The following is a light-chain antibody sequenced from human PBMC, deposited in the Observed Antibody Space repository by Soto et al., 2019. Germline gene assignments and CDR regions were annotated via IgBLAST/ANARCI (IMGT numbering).Light chain of an antibody. J-gene: IGKJ4*01. V-gene: IGKV3-15*01. CDR1: QTIASN. CDR2: GAS. Sequence: IVLTQSPGTLSLSPGERATLSCRASQTIASNFIAWYQQRPGQTPRLLIYGASTRATGIPARFSGSGSGTEFTLTISSLQSEDFAVYYCQQYNNWPPLTFGGGTKVEIK. CDR3: QQYNNWPPLT.